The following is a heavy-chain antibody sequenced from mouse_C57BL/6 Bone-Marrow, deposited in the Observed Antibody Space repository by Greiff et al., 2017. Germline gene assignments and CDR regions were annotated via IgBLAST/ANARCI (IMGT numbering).Heavy chain of an antibody. CDR3: ATLWSHVAMDY. V-gene: IGHV1-64*01. CDR1: GYTFTSSW. J-gene: IGHJ4*01. D-gene: IGHD1-1*02. Sequence: QVHVKQPGAELVKPGASVKLSCKASGYTFTSSWMHWVKQRPGQGLEWIGMIHPNSGSTNYNEKFKSKATLTVDKSSSTAYMQLSSLTSEDSAVYYCATLWSHVAMDYWGQGTSVTVSS. CDR2: IHPNSGST.